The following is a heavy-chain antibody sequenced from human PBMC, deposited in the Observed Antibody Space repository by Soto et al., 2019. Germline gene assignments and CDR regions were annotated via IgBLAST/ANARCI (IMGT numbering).Heavy chain of an antibody. V-gene: IGHV4-30-2*01. CDR1: GGSISSGGYS. CDR2: IYHSGST. D-gene: IGHD5-18*01. J-gene: IGHJ6*02. CDR3: ARGSYGYYYYGMDV. Sequence: PSETLSLTCAVSGGSISSGGYSWSWIRQPPGKGLEWIGYIYHSGSTYYNPSLKSRVTISVDRSKNQFSLELSSVTAADTAVYYCARGSYGYYYYGMDVWGQGTKVTVSS.